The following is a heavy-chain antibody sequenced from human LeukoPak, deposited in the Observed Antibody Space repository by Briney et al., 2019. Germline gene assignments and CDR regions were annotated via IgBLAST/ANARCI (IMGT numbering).Heavy chain of an antibody. D-gene: IGHD2-15*01. J-gene: IGHJ4*02. CDR3: ARVCSAGSCYGLGVIEY. Sequence: PSETLSLTCTVSGGSINSYYWSWIRQPPGKGLEWIGFIYYSGSTSYNPSLKSRVTISVDTPKNQFSLNLSSLTAADTAVYYCARVCSAGSCYGLGVIEYWGQGTLVSVSS. CDR2: IYYSGST. V-gene: IGHV4-59*13. CDR1: GGSINSYY.